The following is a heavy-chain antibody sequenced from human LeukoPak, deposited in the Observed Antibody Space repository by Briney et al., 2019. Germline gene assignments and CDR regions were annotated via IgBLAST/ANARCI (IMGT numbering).Heavy chain of an antibody. D-gene: IGHD3-10*01. CDR2: MNPNSGNT. Sequence: ASVKVSCKASGYTFTSYDINWVRQATGQGLEWMGWMNPNSGNTGYAQKFQGRVTMTRNTSISTAYMELSSLRSEDTAVYYCARGLRGRGRTMVRGSLTFDPWGQGTLVTVSS. CDR1: GYTFTSYD. V-gene: IGHV1-8*01. J-gene: IGHJ5*02. CDR3: ARGLRGRGRTMVRGSLTFDP.